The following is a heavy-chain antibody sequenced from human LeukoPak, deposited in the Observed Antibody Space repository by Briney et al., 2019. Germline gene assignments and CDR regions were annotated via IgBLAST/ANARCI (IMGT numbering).Heavy chain of an antibody. CDR3: ARQTRGAWRYFDY. D-gene: IGHD1-1*01. V-gene: IGHV4-59*08. J-gene: IGHJ4*02. Sequence: PSETLSLTCTVSGGSISSYYWSWIRQPPGKGLEWIGYIYYSGSTNYNPSLKSRVTIPVDTSKNQFSLKLSSVTAADTAVYYCARQTRGAWRYFDYWGQGTLVTVSS. CDR2: IYYSGST. CDR1: GGSISSYY.